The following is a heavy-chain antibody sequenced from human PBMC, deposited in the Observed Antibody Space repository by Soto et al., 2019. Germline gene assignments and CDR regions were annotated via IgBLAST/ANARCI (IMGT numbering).Heavy chain of an antibody. CDR2: IFPRQTT. V-gene: IGHV4-4*02. D-gene: IGHD6-19*01. Sequence: QMRLQESGPGLVKPSGTLSLACAVSGASVSSDNSWSWGQQPPGKGLEWIGEIFPRQTTNYNPSLKRRATISVAKAKIQYSLTLTSVTAADTVVYYCAENGWYAADTRGQGTMVTVSS. CDR3: AENGWYAADT. CDR1: GASVSSDNS. J-gene: IGHJ3*02.